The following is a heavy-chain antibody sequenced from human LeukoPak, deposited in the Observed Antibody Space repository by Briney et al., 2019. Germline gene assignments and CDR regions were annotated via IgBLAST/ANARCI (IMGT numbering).Heavy chain of an antibody. D-gene: IGHD6-19*01. CDR1: GYTFTSYG. J-gene: IGHJ4*02. CDR2: ISAYNGNT. Sequence: ASVKVSCKASGYTFTSYGISWVRQSPGQGLEWMGWISAYNGNTNYAQKLQGRVTMTTDTSTSTAYMELRSLRSDDTAVYYCARDGVGSSGWYTLDYWGQGTLVTVSS. CDR3: ARDGVGSSGWYTLDY. V-gene: IGHV1-18*01.